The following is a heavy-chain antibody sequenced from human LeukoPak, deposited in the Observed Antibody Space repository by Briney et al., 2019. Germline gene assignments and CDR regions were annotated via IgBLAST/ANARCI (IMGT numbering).Heavy chain of an antibody. V-gene: IGHV3-7*03. CDR3: ARGGGLDV. CDR1: GFTFSSYW. D-gene: IGHD3-16*01. CDR2: INHNGNVN. J-gene: IGHJ6*02. Sequence: GGSLRLSCAASGFTFSSYWMNWARQAPGKGLEWVASINHNGNVNYYLDSVKGRFTISRDNAKNSLYLKMSNLRAEDTAVYLCARGGGLDVWGQGATVTVSS.